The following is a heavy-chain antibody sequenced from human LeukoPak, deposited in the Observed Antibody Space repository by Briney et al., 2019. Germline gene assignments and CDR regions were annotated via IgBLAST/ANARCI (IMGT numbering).Heavy chain of an antibody. D-gene: IGHD2-2*01. CDR2: ISSSSSYI. CDR3: ARVYCSSTSRRVGYYFDY. V-gene: IGHV3-21*01. CDR1: GFTFSSYS. J-gene: IGHJ4*02. Sequence: GGSLRLSCAASGFTFSSYSMNWVRQAPGKGLEWVSSISSSSSYIYYADSVKGRFTISRDNAKNSLYLQMNSLRAEDTAVYYCARVYCSSTSRRVGYYFDYWGQGTLVTVSS.